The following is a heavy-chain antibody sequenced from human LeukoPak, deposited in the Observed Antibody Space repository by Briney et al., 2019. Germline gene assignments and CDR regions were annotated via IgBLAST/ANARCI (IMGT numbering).Heavy chain of an antibody. CDR2: IYYSGST. CDR3: ARDIYGDSIDYGMDV. CDR1: GGSISSSSYY. J-gene: IGHJ6*02. V-gene: IGHV4-39*07. Sequence: SETLSLTCTVSGGSISSSSYYWGWIRQPPGKGLEWIGSIYYSGSTYYNPSLKSRVTISVDTSKNQFSLKLSSVTAADTAVYYCARDIYGDSIDYGMDVWGQGTTVTVSS. D-gene: IGHD4-17*01.